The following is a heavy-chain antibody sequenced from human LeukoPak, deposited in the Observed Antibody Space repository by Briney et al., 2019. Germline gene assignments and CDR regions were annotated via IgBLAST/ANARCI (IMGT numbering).Heavy chain of an antibody. CDR1: GGSISSSSYY. CDR2: IYYSGST. V-gene: IGHV4-61*05. CDR3: ARLGDYYDSSGPTPFDY. J-gene: IGHJ4*02. Sequence: SETLSLTCTVSGGSISSSSYYWGWIRQPPGKGLEWIGYIYYSGSTNYNPSLKSRVTISVDTSKNQFSLKLSSVTAADTAVYYCARLGDYYDSSGPTPFDYWGQGTLVTVSS. D-gene: IGHD3-22*01.